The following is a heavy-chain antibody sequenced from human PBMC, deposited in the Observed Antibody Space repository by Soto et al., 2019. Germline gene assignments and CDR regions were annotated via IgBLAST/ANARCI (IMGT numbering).Heavy chain of an antibody. CDR2: IWYDGSNK. V-gene: IGHV3-33*01. CDR1: GFTFSSYG. Sequence: QVQLVESGGGVVQPGRSLRLSCAASGFTFSSYGMHWVRQAPGKGLEWVAVIWYDGSNKYYADSVKGRFTISRDNAKNTLYLQMNSLRAEDTAVYYCARDDGAAGTGHWVQGTLVTVSS. D-gene: IGHD6-13*01. CDR3: ARDDGAAGTGH. J-gene: IGHJ4*02.